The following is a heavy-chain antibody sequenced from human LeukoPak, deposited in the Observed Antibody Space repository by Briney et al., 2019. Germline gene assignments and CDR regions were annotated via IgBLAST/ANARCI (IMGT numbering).Heavy chain of an antibody. Sequence: PSQTLSLTCTVSGGSISSGGYYWSCIRQHPGKGLEWIGYIYYSGSTYYNPSLKSRVTISVDTSKNQFSLKLSSVTAADTAVYYCARSLWIQPQFDYWGQGTLVTVSS. CDR1: GGSISSGGYY. CDR2: IYYSGST. CDR3: ARSLWIQPQFDY. J-gene: IGHJ4*02. V-gene: IGHV4-31*03. D-gene: IGHD5-18*01.